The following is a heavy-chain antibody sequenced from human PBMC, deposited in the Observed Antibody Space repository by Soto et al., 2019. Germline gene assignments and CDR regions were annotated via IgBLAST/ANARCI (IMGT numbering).Heavy chain of an antibody. D-gene: IGHD3-22*01. CDR2: ISGSSSIV. Sequence: GGSLRLSCAASGFVSSTYSMNWVRQSPGKGLEWVSYISGSSSIVYYADSVKGRFTISRDNAKNSLYLQMNSLRDEDTAVYYCARDLRAGGYSDYYDYGMDVWGQGTTVTVSS. V-gene: IGHV3-48*02. CDR1: GFVSSTYS. CDR3: ARDLRAGGYSDYYDYGMDV. J-gene: IGHJ6*02.